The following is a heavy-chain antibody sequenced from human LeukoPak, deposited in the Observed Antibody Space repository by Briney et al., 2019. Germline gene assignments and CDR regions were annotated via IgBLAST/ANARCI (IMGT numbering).Heavy chain of an antibody. Sequence: SVKVSCKASGGTFSSYAISWVRQAPGQGLKWMGGIIPIFGTANYAQKFQGRVTITADKSTSTAYMELSSLRSEDTAVYYCARTPYCSGGSCYSGYFDYWGQGTLVTVSS. CDR2: IIPIFGTA. CDR3: ARTPYCSGGSCYSGYFDY. D-gene: IGHD2-15*01. CDR1: GGTFSSYA. J-gene: IGHJ4*02. V-gene: IGHV1-69*06.